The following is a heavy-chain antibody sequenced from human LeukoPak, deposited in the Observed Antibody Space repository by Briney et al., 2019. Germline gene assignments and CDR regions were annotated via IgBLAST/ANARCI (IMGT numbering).Heavy chain of an antibody. V-gene: IGHV1-69*02. CDR1: GGTFSSYT. CDR3: ATRLDRTNNWFDP. J-gene: IGHJ5*02. CDR2: IIPILGIA. D-gene: IGHD6-19*01. Sequence: SVKVSCKASGGTFSSYTISWVRQAPGQGLEWMGRIIPILGIANYAQKFQGRVTITADKSTSTAYMELSSLRSEDTAVYYCATRLDRTNNWFDPWGQGTLVTVSS.